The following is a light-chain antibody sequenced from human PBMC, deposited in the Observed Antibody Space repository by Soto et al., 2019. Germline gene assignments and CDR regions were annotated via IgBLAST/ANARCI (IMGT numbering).Light chain of an antibody. CDR2: NAF. J-gene: IGKJ2*01. CDR1: QSVRDSR. CDR3: QQYGVSPMYT. V-gene: IGKV3-20*01. Sequence: EIVLTQSPGTLSLSPGERATLSCRASQSVRDSRLAWYQQKPGQGPRLLIYNAFSRVTGIPDRFSGSGSGTDFTLTISRLEPDDFAVYYCQQYGVSPMYTFGQGTKLEVK.